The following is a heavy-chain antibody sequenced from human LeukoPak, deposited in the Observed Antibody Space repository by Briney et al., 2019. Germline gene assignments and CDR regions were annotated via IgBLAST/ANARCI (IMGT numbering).Heavy chain of an antibody. D-gene: IGHD1-1*01. J-gene: IGHJ3*02. CDR3: ARAPQGYDAFDI. Sequence: SETLSLTCTVSGGSISSYYWSWIRQPPGKGLEWIGYIYYSGSTNYNPSLKSRVTISVDTSKNQFSLKLSSVTAADTAVYYCARAPQGYDAFDIWGQGTMVTVSS. CDR2: IYYSGST. V-gene: IGHV4-59*01. CDR1: GGSISSYY.